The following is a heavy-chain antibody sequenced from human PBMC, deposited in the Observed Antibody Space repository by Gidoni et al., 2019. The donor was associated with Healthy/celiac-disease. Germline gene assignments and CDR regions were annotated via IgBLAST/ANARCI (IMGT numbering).Heavy chain of an antibody. Sequence: EVQLVQSGAEVKKPGESLKISCKGSGYSFTSYWLGWVRQMPGKGLEWMGIIYPGDSDTRYSPSFQGQVTISADKSISTAYLQWSSLKASDTAMYYCARAQLRFLDGERAPFDIWGQGTMVTVSS. CDR1: GYSFTSYW. V-gene: IGHV5-51*01. CDR2: IYPGDSDT. D-gene: IGHD3-3*01. J-gene: IGHJ3*02. CDR3: ARAQLRFLDGERAPFDI.